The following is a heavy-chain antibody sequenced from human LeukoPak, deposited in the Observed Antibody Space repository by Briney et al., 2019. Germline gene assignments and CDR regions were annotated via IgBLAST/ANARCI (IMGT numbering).Heavy chain of an antibody. V-gene: IGHV3-20*04. CDR3: ARVKLLYGSGIGDAFDI. CDR2: INWNGGST. CDR1: GFTFDDYG. J-gene: IGHJ3*02. Sequence: PGGSLRLSCAASGFTFDDYGMSWVRQAPGKGLEWVSGINWNGGSTGYEDSVKGRFTVSRHNAKNALYLQMNSLRAEDTALYYCARVKLLYGSGIGDAFDIWGQGTMVTVSS. D-gene: IGHD3-10*01.